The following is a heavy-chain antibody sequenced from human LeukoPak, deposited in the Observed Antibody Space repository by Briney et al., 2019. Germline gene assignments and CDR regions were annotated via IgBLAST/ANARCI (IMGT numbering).Heavy chain of an antibody. V-gene: IGHV4-39*07. D-gene: IGHD5-12*01. CDR1: GGSISSSSYY. J-gene: IGHJ4*02. CDR3: ARGQAYSGYEIDY. Sequence: SETLSLTCTVSGGSISSSSYYWGWIRQPPGKGLEWIGSIYYSGSTNYNPSLKSRVTISVDTSKNQFSLKLSSVTAADTAVYYCARGQAYSGYEIDYWGQGTLVTVSS. CDR2: IYYSGST.